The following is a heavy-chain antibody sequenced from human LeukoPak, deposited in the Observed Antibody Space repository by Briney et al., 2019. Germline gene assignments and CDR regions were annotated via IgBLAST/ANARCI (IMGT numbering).Heavy chain of an antibody. CDR1: GFTFSSYG. V-gene: IGHV3-30*18. J-gene: IGHJ6*03. Sequence: GGSLRLSCAASGFTFSSYGMHWVRQAPGEGLEWVAITSYDGSNKYYAESVKGRFTISRDNSKNTLYLQMNSLKGDDTAVYYCAKDSAFYYIDVWGKGTTVIISS. D-gene: IGHD3-10*01. CDR2: TSYDGSNK. CDR3: AKDSAFYYIDV.